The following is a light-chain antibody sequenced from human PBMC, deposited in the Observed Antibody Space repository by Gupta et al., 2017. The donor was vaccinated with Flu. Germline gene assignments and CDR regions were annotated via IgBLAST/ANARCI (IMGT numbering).Light chain of an antibody. CDR2: EVS. V-gene: IGLV2-14*01. J-gene: IGLJ3*02. CDR1: SSDFGVYNY. CDR3: SSFTSSTTPV. Sequence: QSALTQPASVSGSPGQSITISCPGTSSDFGVYNYISWYQQHPGKAPKLIIYEVSNRPSGVSHRFSGSKSGNTASLTISGLQADDEAHYYCSSFTSSTTPVFGGGTRVTVL.